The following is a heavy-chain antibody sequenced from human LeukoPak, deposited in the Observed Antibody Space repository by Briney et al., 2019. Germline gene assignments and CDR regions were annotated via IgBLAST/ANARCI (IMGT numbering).Heavy chain of an antibody. J-gene: IGHJ4*02. V-gene: IGHV3-15*01. D-gene: IGHD2-15*01. CDR1: GFTFSDAW. CDR3: TTRRQDGW. Sequence: GGSLRLSSVASGFTFSDAWMSWVRQAPGNGLEWVGRIKSKIDGGTIDYAAPVKGRFTISRDDSRDTLYLQMNSLKTEDTAVYYCTTRRQDGWWGQGTLVTVSS. CDR2: IKSKIDGGTI.